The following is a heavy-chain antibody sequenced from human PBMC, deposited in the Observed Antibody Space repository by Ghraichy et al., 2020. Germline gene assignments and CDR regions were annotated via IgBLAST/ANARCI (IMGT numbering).Heavy chain of an antibody. D-gene: IGHD2-2*01. Sequence: SETLSLTCTVSGGSISSGGYYWSWIRQHPGKGLEWIGYIYYSGSTYYNPSLKSRVTISVDTSKNQFSLKLSSVTAADTAVYYCARDSSVYCSSTSCPPFGARPHWFDPWGQGTLVTVSS. CDR3: ARDSSVYCSSTSCPPFGARPHWFDP. CDR2: IYYSGST. V-gene: IGHV4-31*03. J-gene: IGHJ5*02. CDR1: GGSISSGGYY.